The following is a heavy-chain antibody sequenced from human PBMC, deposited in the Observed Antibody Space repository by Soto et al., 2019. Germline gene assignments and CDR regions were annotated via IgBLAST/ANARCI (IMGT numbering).Heavy chain of an antibody. J-gene: IGHJ5*02. V-gene: IGHV4-59*01. Sequence: PPETLCLTCTVSGGSISSYYWSWIRQPPGKGLEWIGYIYYSGSTNYNPSLKSRVTISVDTSKNQFSLKLSSVTAADTAVYYCARLAPYSTGPGGWVDPWGQGTLVTGS. CDR3: ARLAPYSTGPGGWVDP. D-gene: IGHD6-19*01. CDR1: GGSISSYY. CDR2: IYYSGST.